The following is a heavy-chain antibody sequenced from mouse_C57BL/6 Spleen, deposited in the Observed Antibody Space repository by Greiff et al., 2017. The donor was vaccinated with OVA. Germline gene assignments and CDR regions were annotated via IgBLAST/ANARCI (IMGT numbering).Heavy chain of an antibody. D-gene: IGHD4-1*01. J-gene: IGHJ1*03. V-gene: IGHV1-22*01. CDR3: ARKLSGTDWDFDV. Sequence: EVQLQQSGPELVKPGASVKMSCKASGYTFTDYNMHWVKQSHGKSLEWIGYIKPNNGGTSYNPKFKGKATLTVNKSSSTAYMELRSLTSEDSAVYYCARKLSGTDWDFDVWGTGTTVTVSS. CDR2: IKPNNGGT. CDR1: GYTFTDYN.